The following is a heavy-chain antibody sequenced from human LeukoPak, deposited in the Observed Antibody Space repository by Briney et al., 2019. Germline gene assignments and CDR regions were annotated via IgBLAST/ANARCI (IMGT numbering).Heavy chain of an antibody. CDR1: GGSISSSAYY. CDR2: IYYGGTT. D-gene: IGHD3-22*01. Sequence: SETLSLTCTVSGGSISSSAYYWGWIRQPPGKGLEWIGSIYYGGTTYYNPSLKSRVTLSVDTSKNQFSLKVRSLSAADTAVYYCASAAVVIGFFDYWGQGALVTVSS. CDR3: ASAAVVIGFFDY. V-gene: IGHV4-39*07. J-gene: IGHJ4*02.